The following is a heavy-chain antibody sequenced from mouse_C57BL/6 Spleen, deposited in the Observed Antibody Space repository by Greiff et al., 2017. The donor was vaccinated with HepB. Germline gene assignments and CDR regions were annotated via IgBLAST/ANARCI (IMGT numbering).Heavy chain of an antibody. V-gene: IGHV1-52*01. CDR3: ARGDYLYYFDY. CDR1: GYTFTSYW. CDR2: IDPSDSET. D-gene: IGHD2-4*01. J-gene: IGHJ2*01. Sequence: QVQLKQPGAELVRPGSSVKLSCKASGYTFTSYWMHWVKQRPIQGLEWIGKIDPSDSETHYNQKFKDKATLTVDKSSSTAYMQLSSLTSEDSAVYYCARGDYLYYFDYWGQGTTLTVSS.